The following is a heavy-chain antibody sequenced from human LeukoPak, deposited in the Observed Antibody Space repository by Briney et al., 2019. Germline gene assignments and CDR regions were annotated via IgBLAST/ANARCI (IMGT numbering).Heavy chain of an antibody. V-gene: IGHV4-34*01. J-gene: IGHJ4*02. CDR2: INHSGST. CDR3: ARGLGYCSGGSCYGFDY. Sequence: SETLSLTCAVYGGSFSGYYWSWIRQPPGKGLEWIGEINHSGSTNYNPSLKSRVTISVDTSKNQFSLKLSSVTAADTAVYYSARGLGYCSGGSCYGFDYWGQGTLVTVSS. D-gene: IGHD2-15*01. CDR1: GGSFSGYY.